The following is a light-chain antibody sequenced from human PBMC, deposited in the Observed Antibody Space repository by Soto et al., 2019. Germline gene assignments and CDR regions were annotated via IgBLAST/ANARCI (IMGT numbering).Light chain of an antibody. CDR2: AAS. J-gene: IGKJ1*01. CDR1: QSVNNY. Sequence: TPSPATLTLSPGQISPPSCRASQSVNNYVAWYQQQPGQAPRLLIYAASNGATGIPARFSGGACTADFPLTSSLLEDEDAAVYCCQQRRNRPWTFGQGTKVDIK. CDR3: QQRRNRPWT. V-gene: IGKV3-11*01.